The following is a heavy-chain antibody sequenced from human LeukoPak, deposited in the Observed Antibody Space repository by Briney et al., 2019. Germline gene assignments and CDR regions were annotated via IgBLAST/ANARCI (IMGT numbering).Heavy chain of an antibody. V-gene: IGHV3-66*01. D-gene: IGHD2-15*01. CDR1: GFTVSSNY. Sequence: PGGSLRLSCAASGFTVSSNYMSWVRQAPGKGLEWVSVIYSGGSTYYADSVKGRFTISRDNSKNTLYLQMNSLRAEDTAVYYCARESDCSGGSCAGYAFDIWGQGTMVTVSS. CDR3: ARESDCSGGSCAGYAFDI. J-gene: IGHJ3*02. CDR2: IYSGGST.